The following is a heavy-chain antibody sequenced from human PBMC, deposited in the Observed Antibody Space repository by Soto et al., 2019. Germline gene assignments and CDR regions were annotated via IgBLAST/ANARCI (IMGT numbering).Heavy chain of an antibody. CDR1: GYTFTSDY. Sequence: GASVKVSCKASGYTFTSDYINWVRQAPGQGLEWMGIVNPSGGSTSYAQKFQGRVTMTGDTPTSTVYMELSSLRSDDTAVYYCARSVTADYWGQGTPVTVSS. CDR3: ARSVTADY. J-gene: IGHJ4*02. V-gene: IGHV1-46*03. CDR2: VNPSGGST. D-gene: IGHD4-4*01.